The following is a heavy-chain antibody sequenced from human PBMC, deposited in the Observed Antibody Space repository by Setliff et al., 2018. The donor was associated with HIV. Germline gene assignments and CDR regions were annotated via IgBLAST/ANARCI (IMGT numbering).Heavy chain of an antibody. V-gene: IGHV3-9*01. J-gene: IGHJ4*02. D-gene: IGHD3-16*02. CDR2: ICWNSGSI. Sequence: GGSLRLSCAASGFTFDDYAMHWVRQAPGKGLEWVSGICWNSGSIGYTDSVKGRSTISRDNAKNSLYLQMNNLRAEDTAFYYCARQTFYLSGSYRLYYFDYWGPGTLVTVSS. CDR1: GFTFDDYA. CDR3: ARQTFYLSGSYRLYYFDY.